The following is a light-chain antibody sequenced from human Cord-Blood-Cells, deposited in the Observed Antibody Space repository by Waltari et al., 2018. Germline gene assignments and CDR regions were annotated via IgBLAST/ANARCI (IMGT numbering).Light chain of an antibody. CDR3: AAWDDSLNGFV. CDR2: SNN. J-gene: IGLJ2*01. V-gene: IGLV1-44*01. CDR1: SSNIGSNT. Sequence: QSVLTQPPSASGTPGQRVTISCSGSSSNIGSNTVNWYQQLPGTAPKLLIYSNNPRPSRVPARFPGSKSGTSASLAISGLQSEDEADYYCAAWDDSLNGFVFGGGTKLTVL.